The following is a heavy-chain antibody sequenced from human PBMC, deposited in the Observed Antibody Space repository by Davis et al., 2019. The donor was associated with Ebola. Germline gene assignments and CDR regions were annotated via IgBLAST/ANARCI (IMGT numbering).Heavy chain of an antibody. Sequence: AASVKVSCKASGYTFTGNFIQWVRQAPGQGLEWMGRINPNSGGTNYAQKFQGRVTMSRDTSTSTAYMEMSSLRSDDTAVYYCARDQNPSYQYWSGYYMFSNYWGQGTLVTVSS. CDR1: GYTFTGNF. J-gene: IGHJ4*02. CDR3: ARDQNPSYQYWSGYYMFSNY. D-gene: IGHD3-3*01. CDR2: INPNSGGT. V-gene: IGHV1-2*06.